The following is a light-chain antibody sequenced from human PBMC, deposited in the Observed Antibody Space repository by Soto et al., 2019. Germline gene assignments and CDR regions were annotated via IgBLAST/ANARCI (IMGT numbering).Light chain of an antibody. Sequence: ETVMTHSPSTLSLSPGLRSTLSCRASQSVSSSYLAWYQQKPGQDPRLLIYGASSRATGIPDRFSGSGSGTDFTLTISRLETEDFAVYSCQQYGSSSLTFGGGTKVDI. CDR1: QSVSSSY. CDR3: QQYGSSSLT. CDR2: GAS. V-gene: IGKV3-20*01. J-gene: IGKJ4*01.